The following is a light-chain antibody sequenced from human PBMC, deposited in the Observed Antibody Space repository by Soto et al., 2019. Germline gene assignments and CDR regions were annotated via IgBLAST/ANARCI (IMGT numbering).Light chain of an antibody. J-gene: IGKJ4*01. V-gene: IGKV1-9*01. Sequence: IQLTQSPSSLSASVGDRVTITCRASQGISSYLGWYQQKPGKAPNLLIYAASTLQSGVPSRFSGGGSGPDFTLTISSLQPEDFATYYCQQVYVYPSTFGGGTKVAIK. CDR3: QQVYVYPST. CDR1: QGISSY. CDR2: AAS.